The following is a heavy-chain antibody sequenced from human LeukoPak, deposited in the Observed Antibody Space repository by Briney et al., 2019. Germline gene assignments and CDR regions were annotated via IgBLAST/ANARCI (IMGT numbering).Heavy chain of an antibody. J-gene: IGHJ4*02. CDR1: GGSISNYY. V-gene: IGHV4-4*07. D-gene: IGHD5-18*01. CDR2: INTSGST. CDR3: ARSRGTTMVTRFDY. Sequence: PSETLSLTCTVSGGSISNYYWSWIRQPAGKGLEWIGRINTSGSTDYNPSLKSRVTMSVDTSKNQFSLKLSSLTAADTAVYYCARSRGTTMVTRFDYWGQGILVTVSS.